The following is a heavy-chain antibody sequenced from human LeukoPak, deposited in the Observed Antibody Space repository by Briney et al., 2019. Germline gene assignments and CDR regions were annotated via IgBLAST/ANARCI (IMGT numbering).Heavy chain of an antibody. CDR3: AKDRVPYGDAFNI. CDR2: IRYDGSNK. J-gene: IGHJ3*02. Sequence: GGSLTLSCAASGFTFSSYGMHWVRQAPGKGLEWVGFIRYDGSNKYYADSVKGRFTISRDNSKNTLYLQMNSLRAEDTAVYYCAKDRVPYGDAFNIWGQGTMVTVSS. V-gene: IGHV3-30*02. D-gene: IGHD2-8*01. CDR1: GFTFSSYG.